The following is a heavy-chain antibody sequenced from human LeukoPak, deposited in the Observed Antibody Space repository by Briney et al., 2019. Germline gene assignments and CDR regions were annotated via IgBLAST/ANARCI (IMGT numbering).Heavy chain of an antibody. D-gene: IGHD6-19*01. CDR3: ARGESSGWYLDY. CDR2: INAGNGNT. V-gene: IGHV1-3*03. Sequence: VASVKVSCKASGYTFTSYAMHWVRQAPGQRLEWMGWINAGNGNTKYSQEFQGRVTITRDTSASTAYMELSSLRSEDMAVYYCARGESSGWYLDYWGQGTLVTVSS. CDR1: GYTFTSYA. J-gene: IGHJ4*02.